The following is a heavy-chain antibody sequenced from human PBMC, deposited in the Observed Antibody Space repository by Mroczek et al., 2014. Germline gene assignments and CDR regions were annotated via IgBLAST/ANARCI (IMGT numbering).Heavy chain of an antibody. V-gene: IGHV1-8*01. CDR2: MNPNSGNT. D-gene: IGHD2-21*02. J-gene: IGHJ4*03. CDR1: GYTFTSYD. CDR3: ARGKYWGSRVVVTAINSVPDY. Sequence: QVQLVQSGAEVKKPGASVKVSCKASGYTFTSYDINWVRQVTGQGLEWMGWMNPNSGNTGYAQKFQGRVTMTRNTSISTAYMELSSLRSEDTAVYYCARGKYWGSRVVVTAINSVPDYWGPWNPWSPVSS.